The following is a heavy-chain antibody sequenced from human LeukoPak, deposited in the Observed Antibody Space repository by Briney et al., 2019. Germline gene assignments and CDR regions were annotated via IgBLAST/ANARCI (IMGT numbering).Heavy chain of an antibody. V-gene: IGHV3-23*01. D-gene: IGHD7-27*01. CDR2: IRGSDGST. CDR3: AREDWGGGAYTGHFDS. CDR1: GFTFSTYS. Sequence: GGSLRLSCAASGFTFSTYSMNWIRLAPGRGLEWVSAIRGSDGSTYYSASVKGRFTISIDNSRNMLTLQMSNLRGEDTAIYYCAREDWGGGAYTGHFDSWGQGTPVTVSS. J-gene: IGHJ5*01.